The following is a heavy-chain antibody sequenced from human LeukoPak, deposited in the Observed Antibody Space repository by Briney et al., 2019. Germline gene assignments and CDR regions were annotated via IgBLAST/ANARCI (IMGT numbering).Heavy chain of an antibody. J-gene: IGHJ2*01. D-gene: IGHD3-3*01. CDR2: IYYSGST. V-gene: IGHV4-39*01. Sequence: PSETLSLTCTVSGGSISSSSYYWGWIRQPPGKGLEWIGSIYYSGSTYYNPSLKSRVTISVDTSKNQFSLKLSSVTAADTAVYYCARCITILGVAGRGNFDLWGRGTLVTVSS. CDR1: GGSISSSSYY. CDR3: ARCITILGVAGRGNFDL.